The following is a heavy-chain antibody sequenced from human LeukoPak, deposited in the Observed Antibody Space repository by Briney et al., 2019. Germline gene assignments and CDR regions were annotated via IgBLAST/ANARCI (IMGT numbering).Heavy chain of an antibody. CDR3: ARGWYTNWFDP. J-gene: IGHJ5*02. CDR2: IYTSGST. D-gene: IGHD6-13*01. Sequence: SETLSLTCTVSGGSISSGSYYWSWIRQPAGKGLEWIGRIYTSGSTNYNPSLKSRVTISVDTSKNQFSLKLSSVTAADTAVYYCARGWYTNWFDPWGQGTLVTVSS. V-gene: IGHV4-61*02. CDR1: GGSISSGSYY.